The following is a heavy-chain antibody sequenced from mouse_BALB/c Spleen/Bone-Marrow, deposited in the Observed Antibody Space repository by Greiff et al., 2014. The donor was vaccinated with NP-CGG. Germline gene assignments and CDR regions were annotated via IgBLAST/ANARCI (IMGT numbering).Heavy chain of an antibody. CDR3: ARKGAMITHYYAMDY. V-gene: IGHV5-17*02. CDR1: GFTFSSFG. CDR2: ISNGSSTI. J-gene: IGHJ4*01. Sequence: EVQRVESGGGLVQPGGSRKLSCAASGFTFSSFGMHWVRQAPEKGLEWAAYISNGSSTIYYADTVKGRFTISRDNPKNTLFLQMTSLRSEDTAVYYCARKGAMITHYYAMDYWGQGTSVTVSS. D-gene: IGHD2-4*01.